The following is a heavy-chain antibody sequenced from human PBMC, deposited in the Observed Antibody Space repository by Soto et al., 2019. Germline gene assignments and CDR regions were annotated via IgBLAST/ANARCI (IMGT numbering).Heavy chain of an antibody. CDR1: GGTFSSYA. J-gene: IGHJ4*02. D-gene: IGHD1-26*01. V-gene: IGHV1-69*01. CDR2: IIPIFGTA. CDR3: ARANTGELLGATLYYFDY. Sequence: HVQLVQSGAEVKKPGSSVKVSCKASGGTFSSYAISWVRQAPGQGLAWMGGIIPIFGTANYAQTFQGRVTITADESTSTAYMELSSLRSEDTAVYYCARANTGELLGATLYYFDYWGQGTLVTVSS.